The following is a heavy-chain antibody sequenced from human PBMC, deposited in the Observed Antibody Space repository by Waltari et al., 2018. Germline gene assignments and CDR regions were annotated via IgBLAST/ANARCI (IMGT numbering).Heavy chain of an antibody. Sequence: EVQLVESGGGLVQPGGSLSLSCTVSGFSFSRYWLSWVRQAPGKGLEWVANIKQDGSEKYYVDSVKGRFTISRDNAKNSLYLQMNSLRAEDTAVYFCARDGYNYVIDQWGQGTLVSVSS. CDR3: ARDGYNYVIDQ. D-gene: IGHD1-1*01. CDR1: GFSFSRYW. J-gene: IGHJ4*02. V-gene: IGHV3-7*01. CDR2: IKQDGSEK.